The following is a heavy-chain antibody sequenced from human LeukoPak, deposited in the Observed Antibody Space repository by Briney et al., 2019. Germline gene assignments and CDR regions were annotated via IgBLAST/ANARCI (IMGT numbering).Heavy chain of an antibody. Sequence: SETPSLICTGSGGSICSYYWRWIRQPAGEGLEWIGPVSTRASTGYTPSLTSRVTMSVDTSKTHFSLQLSSLTAAHTAVYYSARVDLRAAYFDYWGQGTLVTVSS. J-gene: IGHJ4*02. CDR3: ARVDLRAAYFDY. D-gene: IGHD2-15*01. CDR2: VSTRAST. CDR1: GGSICSYY. V-gene: IGHV4-4*07.